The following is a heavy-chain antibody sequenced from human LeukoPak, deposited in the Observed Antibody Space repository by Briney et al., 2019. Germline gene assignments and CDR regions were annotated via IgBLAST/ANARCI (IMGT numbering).Heavy chain of an antibody. V-gene: IGHV1-69*04. Sequence: GASVKVSCKASGGTFSSYAISWVRQAPGQGLEWMGRIIPILGIANYAQKFQGRVTITADKSTSTAYMELSSLRSEDTAVYYCARDDYCGGDCYSNHDAFDIWGQGTMVTVSS. D-gene: IGHD2-21*02. CDR2: IIPILGIA. CDR3: ARDDYCGGDCYSNHDAFDI. J-gene: IGHJ3*02. CDR1: GGTFSSYA.